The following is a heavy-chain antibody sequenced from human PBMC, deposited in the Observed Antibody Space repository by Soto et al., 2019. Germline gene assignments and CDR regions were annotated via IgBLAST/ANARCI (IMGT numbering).Heavy chain of an antibody. CDR3: AKDDWRLAMPVGQNHYSYYGMDV. Sequence: PGGSLRLSCAASGFDFSSYDMSWVRQAPGKGLEWVSGISGSGDSAYYADSVRGRFTISRDNSKNTLYLQMNSLRAEDTAVYYCAKDDWRLAMPVGQNHYSYYGMDVWGQGTTVTVSS. D-gene: IGHD2-2*01. J-gene: IGHJ6*02. V-gene: IGHV3-23*01. CDR1: GFDFSSYD. CDR2: ISGSGDSA.